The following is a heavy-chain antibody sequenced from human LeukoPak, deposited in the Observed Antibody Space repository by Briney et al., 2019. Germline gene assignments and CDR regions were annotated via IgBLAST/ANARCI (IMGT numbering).Heavy chain of an antibody. Sequence: PGGSLRLSCAASGFTFNSYAMNWVRQAPGKGLEWVSSVSGSGAGTYYADSVKGRFTISRDNSKNTLYLQVNSLGTEDTAAYYCAKGSYYDSSGSFYFDYWGQGTLVTVSS. CDR3: AKGSYYDSSGSFYFDY. CDR1: GFTFNSYA. CDR2: VSGSGAGT. J-gene: IGHJ4*02. D-gene: IGHD3-22*01. V-gene: IGHV3-23*01.